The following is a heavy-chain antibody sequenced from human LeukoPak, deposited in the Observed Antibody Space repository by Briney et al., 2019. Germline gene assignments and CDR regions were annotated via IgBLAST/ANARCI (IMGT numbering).Heavy chain of an antibody. D-gene: IGHD2-2*01. CDR3: AIRYCSSTSCHDY. Sequence: GSLRLSCAASGFTFSSYSMNWIRQPPGKGLEWIGEINHSGSTNYNPSLKSRVTISVDTSKNQFSLKLSSVTAADTAVYYCAIRYCSSTSCHDYWGQGTLVTVSS. J-gene: IGHJ4*02. CDR2: INHSGST. V-gene: IGHV4-34*08. CDR1: GFTFSSYS.